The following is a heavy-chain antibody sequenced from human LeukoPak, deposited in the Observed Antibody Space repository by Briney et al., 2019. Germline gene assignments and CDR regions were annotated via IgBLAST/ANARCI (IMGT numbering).Heavy chain of an antibody. J-gene: IGHJ4*02. CDR1: GFSFSDYY. V-gene: IGHV3-11*01. CDR3: AKDHVGRSGSYLAFDY. D-gene: IGHD1-26*01. CDR2: ISSSGNAI. Sequence: PGGSLRLSCAASGFSFSDYYMSWIRQAPGKGLEWLSYISSSGNAIHYADSVKGRFTISRDNAKNSLYLQMNSLRAEDTAVYYCAKDHVGRSGSYLAFDYWGQGTLVTVSS.